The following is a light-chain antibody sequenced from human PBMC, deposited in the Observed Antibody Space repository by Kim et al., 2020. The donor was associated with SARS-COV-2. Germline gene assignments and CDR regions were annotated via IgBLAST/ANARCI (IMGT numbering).Light chain of an antibody. CDR3: QVWDSSSDHRVV. Sequence: GETATVSSGGNSIGSKSVRWYQQKSGQAPLLVIYYDSDWPSGVPERFSGSNSGNTATLTISRGEAGDEADYYCQVWDSSSDHRVVFGGGTQLTVL. J-gene: IGLJ2*01. V-gene: IGLV3-21*04. CDR2: YDS. CDR1: SIGSKS.